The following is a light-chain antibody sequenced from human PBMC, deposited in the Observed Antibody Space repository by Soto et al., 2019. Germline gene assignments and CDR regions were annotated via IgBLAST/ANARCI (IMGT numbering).Light chain of an antibody. CDR1: QTISSW. CDR2: KAS. Sequence: DIQMTQSPSTLSGSVGDRVTITCRASQTISSWLAWYQQKPGKAPKLLIYKASTLKSGVPSRFSGSGSGTDFTLTISSLQPDDFATYYCQQYNSYSEAFGQGTKV. V-gene: IGKV1-5*03. J-gene: IGKJ1*01. CDR3: QQYNSYSEA.